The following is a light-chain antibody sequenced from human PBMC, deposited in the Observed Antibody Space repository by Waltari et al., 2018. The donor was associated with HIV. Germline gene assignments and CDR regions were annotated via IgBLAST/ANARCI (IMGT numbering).Light chain of an antibody. CDR1: KLGNKY. CDR3: QAWDSSTVV. Sequence: SYEVTQPPSVSVSPGQTASITCSGHKLGNKYTAWYQQKPGQSPVLVIYEDNKRRSGTPERFSGSNSGDTATLTISGTQGMDEADYYCQAWDSSTVVFGGGTRLTVL. V-gene: IGLV3-1*01. J-gene: IGLJ2*01. CDR2: EDN.